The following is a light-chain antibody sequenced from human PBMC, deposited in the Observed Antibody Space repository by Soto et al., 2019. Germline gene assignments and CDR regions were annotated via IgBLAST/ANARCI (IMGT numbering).Light chain of an antibody. V-gene: IGKV3-15*01. Sequence: EIVMTQSPATLSVSPGERATLSCTASEGVSSKLAWYQQKPGQAPRLLIYGASTRATGVPARVSGTGSGTEYTLNISNLQSEDFEGYYCQQYNTWPPPWTFGQGTRVKIK. CDR3: QQYNTWPPPWT. J-gene: IGKJ1*01. CDR2: GAS. CDR1: EGVSSK.